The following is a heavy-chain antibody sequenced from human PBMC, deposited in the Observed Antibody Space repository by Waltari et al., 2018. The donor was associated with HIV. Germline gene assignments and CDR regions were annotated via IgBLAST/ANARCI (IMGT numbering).Heavy chain of an antibody. D-gene: IGHD3-10*01. V-gene: IGHV1-8*01. CDR1: GYTFTSYD. J-gene: IGHJ6*02. CDR3: ARSLSLMVRGGYYGMDV. CDR2: RDPNSGNT. Sequence: QVQLVQSGAEVKKPGASVKVSCKASGYTFTSYDINWVRQATGQGLEWMGWRDPNSGNTGYAQKFQGRVTMTRNTSISTAYMELSSLRSEDTAVYYCARSLSLMVRGGYYGMDVWGQGTTVTVSS.